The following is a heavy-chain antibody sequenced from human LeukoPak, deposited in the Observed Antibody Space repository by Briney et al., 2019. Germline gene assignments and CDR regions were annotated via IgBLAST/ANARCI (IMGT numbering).Heavy chain of an antibody. D-gene: IGHD3-10*01. V-gene: IGHV4-59*01. CDR3: ARVGITMVRGGPGEFDY. J-gene: IGHJ4*02. CDR1: GGSISSYY. Sequence: SETLSLTCTVSGGSISSYYWSWIRQPPGKGLEWIGHIYYSGSTNYNPSLKSRVTISVDTSKNQFSLKLGSVTAADTAVYYCARVGITMVRGGPGEFDYWGQGTLVTVSS. CDR2: IYYSGST.